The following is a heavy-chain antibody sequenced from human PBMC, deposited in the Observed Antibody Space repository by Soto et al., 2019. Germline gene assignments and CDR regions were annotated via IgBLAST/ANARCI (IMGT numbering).Heavy chain of an antibody. CDR1: GFTFGRYG. D-gene: IGHD1-1*01. Sequence: VQLVESGGGVVQPGRSLRLLCEASGFTFGRYGMHWVRQAPGMGLEWVAVISWDGLAQYYGDSVRGRFTISRDNSQSTLYLQMNSLRTEYTAIYDCAKETIQVGGPNYFDYWGQGVLVTVSS. CDR2: ISWDGLAQ. CDR3: AKETIQVGGPNYFDY. J-gene: IGHJ4*02. V-gene: IGHV3-30*18.